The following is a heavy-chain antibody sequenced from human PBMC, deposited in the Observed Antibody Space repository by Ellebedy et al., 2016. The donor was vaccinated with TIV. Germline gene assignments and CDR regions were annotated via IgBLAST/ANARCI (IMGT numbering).Heavy chain of an antibody. CDR1: GYTFTSYD. CDR2: MNPNSGNT. Sequence: ASVQVSCXASGYTFTSYDINWVRQATGQGPEWMGWMNPNSGNTGYAQKFQGRISMTRNTSISTAYMELSSLRSEDTAVYYCARVFATGVRHLPWWGQGTLVTVSS. D-gene: IGHD4-23*01. J-gene: IGHJ4*02. V-gene: IGHV1-8*01. CDR3: ARVFATGVRHLPW.